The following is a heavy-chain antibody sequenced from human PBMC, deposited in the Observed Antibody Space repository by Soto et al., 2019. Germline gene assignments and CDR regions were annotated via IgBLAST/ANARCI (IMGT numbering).Heavy chain of an antibody. D-gene: IGHD2-2*01. CDR3: AKDFEDIVVVPAAGFQH. CDR1: GFTFSSYA. CDR2: ISGSGGST. V-gene: IGHV3-23*01. Sequence: GGSLRLSCAASGFTFSSYAMSWVRQAPGKGLEWVSAISGSGGSTYYADSVKGRFTISRDNSKNTLYLQMNSLRAEDTAVYYCAKDFEDIVVVPAAGFQHWGQGTLVTVSS. J-gene: IGHJ1*01.